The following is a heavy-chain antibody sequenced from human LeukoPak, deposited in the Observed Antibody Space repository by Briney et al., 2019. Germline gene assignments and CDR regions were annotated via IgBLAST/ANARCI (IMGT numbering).Heavy chain of an antibody. Sequence: SETLSLTCTVSGGSISSYYWSWIRQPPGKGLEWIGYIYYSGSTNYNPSLKSRVTMSVDTSKNQFSLKLSSVTAADTAVYYCARDWGDFWSGYPRYYYMDVWGKGTTVTVSS. CDR3: ARDWGDFWSGYPRYYYMDV. CDR2: IYYSGST. J-gene: IGHJ6*03. D-gene: IGHD3-3*01. CDR1: GGSISSYY. V-gene: IGHV4-59*12.